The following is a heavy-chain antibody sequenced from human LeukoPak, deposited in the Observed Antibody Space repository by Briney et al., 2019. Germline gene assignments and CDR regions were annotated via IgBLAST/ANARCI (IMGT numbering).Heavy chain of an antibody. D-gene: IGHD4-17*01. CDR1: GGSINNYY. CDR2: VYYSGST. V-gene: IGHV4-59*01. Sequence: SETLSLTCTVSGGSINNYYWSWIRQPPGKGLEWIGYVYYSGSTSYNPSLKSRLTISVDTSKNQFSLNLSSVTAADTAVYYCARTSGDYRFDYWGRGTLVTVSS. CDR3: ARTSGDYRFDY. J-gene: IGHJ4*02.